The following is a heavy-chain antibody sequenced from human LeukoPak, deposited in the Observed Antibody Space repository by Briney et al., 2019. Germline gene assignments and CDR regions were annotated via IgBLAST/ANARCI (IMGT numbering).Heavy chain of an antibody. CDR2: INHSGST. D-gene: IGHD3-22*01. CDR1: GGSFSGYY. Sequence: SETLSLTCAVYGGSFSGYYWSWIRQPPGKGLEWIGEINHSGSTNYNPSLKSRVTISVDTSKNQFSLKLSSVTAADTAVYYCARGPYYYDSSGYYWYYYYGMDVWGQGTTVTVSS. CDR3: ARGPYYYDSSGYYWYYYYGMDV. J-gene: IGHJ6*02. V-gene: IGHV4-34*01.